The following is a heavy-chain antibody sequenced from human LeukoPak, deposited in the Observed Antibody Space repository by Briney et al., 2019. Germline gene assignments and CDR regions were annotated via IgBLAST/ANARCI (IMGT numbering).Heavy chain of an antibody. V-gene: IGHV3-7*01. CDR3: ARGAAGLAVKTYYDFWSGYYTDFDY. J-gene: IGHJ4*02. Sequence: GGSLRLSCAASGFTFSSYWMSWVRQAPGKGLEWVANIKQDGSEKYYVDSVKGRFTISRDNAKNSLYLQMNSLRAEDTAVYYCARGAAGLAVKTYYDFWSGYYTDFDYWGQGTLVTVSS. CDR1: GFTFSSYW. CDR2: IKQDGSEK. D-gene: IGHD3-3*01.